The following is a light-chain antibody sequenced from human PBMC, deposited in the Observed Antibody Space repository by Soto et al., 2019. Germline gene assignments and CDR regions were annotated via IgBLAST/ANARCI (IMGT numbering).Light chain of an antibody. CDR2: EVR. CDR3: RSYTSKSSLI. J-gene: IGLJ2*01. V-gene: IGLV2-14*01. Sequence: QSVLTQPASVSGSPGQSITISCAGTMRDVGAYNLVSWYQQHPGRAPQLIIYEVRNRPPGISFRFSGSKSGNTASLTISGLQAEDEADYYCRSYTSKSSLIFGGGTTATVL. CDR1: MRDVGAYNL.